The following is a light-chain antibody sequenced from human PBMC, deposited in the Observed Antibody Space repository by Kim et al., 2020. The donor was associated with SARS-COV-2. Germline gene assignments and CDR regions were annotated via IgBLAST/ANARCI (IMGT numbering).Light chain of an antibody. V-gene: IGKV1-5*03. J-gene: IGKJ2*01. Sequence: DIQMTQSPSTVSASVGDRVTITCRASQSISRWLAWYQQRPGEAPKLLIYVASKLDSGVPSRFSGSGSGTEFTLTISGLQPDDFATYYCQQYYRSSTFGQGTKVDIK. CDR1: QSISRW. CDR2: VAS. CDR3: QQYYRSST.